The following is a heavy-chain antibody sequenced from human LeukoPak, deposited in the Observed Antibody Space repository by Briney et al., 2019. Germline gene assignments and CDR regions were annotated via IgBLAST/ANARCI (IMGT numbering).Heavy chain of an antibody. CDR3: ARDRSDILEHYYYGMDV. D-gene: IGHD3-9*01. Sequence: PGGSVRLSCAASGFTFSSYEMIWVGQAPGKGLEWVSYISSSGSTIYYPDSVKGRFTISRDNAKDSLYLQMNSLRAEDTAVYYCARDRSDILEHYYYGMDVWGQGTTVTVSS. CDR1: GFTFSSYE. V-gene: IGHV3-48*03. CDR2: ISSSGSTI. J-gene: IGHJ6*02.